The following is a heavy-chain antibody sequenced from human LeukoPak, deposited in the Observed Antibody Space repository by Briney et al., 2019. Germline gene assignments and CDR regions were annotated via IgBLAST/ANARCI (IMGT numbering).Heavy chain of an antibody. CDR3: ARQYNYGYYYFDY. J-gene: IGHJ4*02. Sequence: PGGSLRLSCAASEFTVSSNYMSWVRQAPGKGLEWVSVIYSGGSTYYADSVKGRFTISIDNSKNTLYLQMNSLIAEDTAVYYCARQYNYGYYYFDYWGQGTLVTVSS. CDR1: EFTVSSNY. V-gene: IGHV3-66*04. CDR2: IYSGGST. D-gene: IGHD5-18*01.